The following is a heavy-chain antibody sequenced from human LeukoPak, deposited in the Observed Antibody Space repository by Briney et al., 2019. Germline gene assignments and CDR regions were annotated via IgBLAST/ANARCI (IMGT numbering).Heavy chain of an antibody. CDR2: INSDGTIT. CDR1: GFTLTSYW. D-gene: IGHD1-1*01. V-gene: IGHV3-74*01. J-gene: IGHJ1*01. CDR3: ARPTGISSLSSSFQH. Sequence: PGGSLRLSCAASGFTLTSYWMHWVRQAPGKGLVWVSRINSDGTITNYADSVKGRFTISRDNAKDTLYLQMNSLRAEDTAVYYCARPTGISSLSSSFQHWGQGTLVTVSS.